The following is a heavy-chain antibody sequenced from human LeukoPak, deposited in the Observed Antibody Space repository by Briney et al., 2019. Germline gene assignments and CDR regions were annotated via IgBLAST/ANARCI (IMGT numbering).Heavy chain of an antibody. CDR1: GFTFSSYA. CDR3: AKGSGYSYGPLDAFDI. V-gene: IGHV3-23*01. J-gene: IGHJ3*02. CDR2: ISGSGGST. D-gene: IGHD5-18*01. Sequence: GGSLRLSCTASGFTFSSYAMSWVRQAPGKGLEWVSAISGSGGSTYYADSVKGRFTISRDNSKNTLYLQMNSLRAEDTAVYYCAKGSGYSYGPLDAFDIWGQGTMVTVSS.